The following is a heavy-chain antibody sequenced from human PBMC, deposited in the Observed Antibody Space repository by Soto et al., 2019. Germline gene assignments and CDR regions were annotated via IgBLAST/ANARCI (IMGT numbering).Heavy chain of an antibody. V-gene: IGHV3-53*01. D-gene: IGHD3-10*01. CDR1: GFTVGNNS. CDR2: IYSTGTT. Sequence: EVQLVESGGGLIQPGGSLKLSCAASGFTVGNNSMSWVRQAPGKGLAWVSLIYSTGTTKYADSVKGRFTVSRDNAKNTLYLQMNSLRAEDTAVYYCAKDGRGSGSHYNSFGYWGQGTLVTVSS. J-gene: IGHJ4*02. CDR3: AKDGRGSGSHYNSFGY.